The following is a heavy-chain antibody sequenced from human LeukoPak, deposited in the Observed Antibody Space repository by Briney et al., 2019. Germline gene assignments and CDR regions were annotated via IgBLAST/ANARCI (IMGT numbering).Heavy chain of an antibody. CDR2: FKSKTDGGTT. CDR1: GFTFSNAW. J-gene: IGHJ4*02. CDR3: ARDGRFGESPHDY. V-gene: IGHV3-15*01. Sequence: GGSLRLSCAASGFTFSNAWMNWVRQAPGKGLEWVGRFKSKTDGGTTDYAAPVKGRFTISRDDSKNTLYLQMNSLKTEDTAVYYCARDGRFGESPHDYWGQGTLVTVSS. D-gene: IGHD3-10*01.